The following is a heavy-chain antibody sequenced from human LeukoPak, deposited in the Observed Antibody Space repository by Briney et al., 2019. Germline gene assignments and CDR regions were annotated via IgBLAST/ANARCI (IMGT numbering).Heavy chain of an antibody. J-gene: IGHJ4*02. Sequence: GGSLRLSCAASGFTFDNYAMHWVRQAPGKGLEWVSGISWNSGNIGYADFVKGRFTISRDNAKNTLYLQMNSLRAEDTAVYYCARGGIARTFDYWGQGTLVTVSS. CDR3: ARGGIARTFDY. CDR2: ISWNSGNI. D-gene: IGHD6-13*01. CDR1: GFTFDNYA. V-gene: IGHV3-9*01.